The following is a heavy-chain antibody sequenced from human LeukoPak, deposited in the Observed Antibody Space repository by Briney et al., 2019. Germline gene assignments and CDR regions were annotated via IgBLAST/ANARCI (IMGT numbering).Heavy chain of an antibody. V-gene: IGHV4-59*08. CDR1: GGSISSYY. CDR3: ARATRGYGFDY. Sequence: TSETLSLTCTVSGGSISSYYWSWIRQPPGKGLEWIGYIYYSGSTNYNPSLKSRVTISVDTSKNQSSLKLSSVTAADTAVYYCARATRGYGFDYWGQGTLVTVSS. D-gene: IGHD6-13*01. J-gene: IGHJ4*02. CDR2: IYYSGST.